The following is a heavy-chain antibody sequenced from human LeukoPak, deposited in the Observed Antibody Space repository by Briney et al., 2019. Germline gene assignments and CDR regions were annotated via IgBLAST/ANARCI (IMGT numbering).Heavy chain of an antibody. D-gene: IGHD3-22*01. CDR3: AKSGGYYDSSGYLDY. J-gene: IGHJ4*02. V-gene: IGHV3-23*01. CDR1: GFTFSSYA. Sequence: PGGSLRLSCAASGFTFSSYAMSWVRQAPGKGLEWASAISGSGGSTYYADSVKGRFTISRDNSKNTLYLQMNSLRAEDTAVYYCAKSGGYYDSSGYLDYWGQGTLVTVSS. CDR2: ISGSGGST.